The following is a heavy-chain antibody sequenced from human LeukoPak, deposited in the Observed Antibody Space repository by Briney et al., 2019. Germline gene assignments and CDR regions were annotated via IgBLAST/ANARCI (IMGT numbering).Heavy chain of an antibody. D-gene: IGHD3-22*01. CDR2: INWNGGST. Sequence: PGGSLRLSCAASGFTFDDYGMSWVRQAPGKGLEWVSGINWNGGSTGYADSVKGRFTISRDNAKNSLYLQMNSLGAEDTALYYCATTSYYYDSSGYYLFDYWGQGTLVTVSS. J-gene: IGHJ4*02. CDR1: GFTFDDYG. V-gene: IGHV3-20*04. CDR3: ATTSYYYDSSGYYLFDY.